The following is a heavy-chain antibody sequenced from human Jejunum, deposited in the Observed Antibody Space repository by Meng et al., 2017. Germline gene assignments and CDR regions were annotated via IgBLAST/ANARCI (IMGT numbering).Heavy chain of an antibody. CDR3: ARDGRHRRFDS. V-gene: IGHV3-11*01. CDR1: GFRFSDDH. CDR2: ISVGGSII. Sequence: VQLVESGGALVKPGCSLRLSCVASGFRFSDDHMAWIRQAPGKGLEWISYISVGGSIIYYADSVKGRFTISRDDAKNSVYLQMNSLRAEDTAVYYCARDGRHRRFDSWGQGTLGHRLL. J-gene: IGHJ5*01. D-gene: IGHD1-26*01.